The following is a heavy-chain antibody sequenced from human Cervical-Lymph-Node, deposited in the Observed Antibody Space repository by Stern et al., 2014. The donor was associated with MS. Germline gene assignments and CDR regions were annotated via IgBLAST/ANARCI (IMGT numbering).Heavy chain of an antibody. CDR3: ATLDA. Sequence: EVPLGEYGGNLLRPGGSLRLAWAASGFTFSDFSINWVRQAPGKWLELISSISRSGSTYYADSVKGRFTISRDNAKNSLYLHMSSLRDEDTAVYYCATLDAWGQGTLVIVSS. CDR1: GFTFSDFS. J-gene: IGHJ5*02. CDR2: ISRSGST. V-gene: IGHV3-48*02.